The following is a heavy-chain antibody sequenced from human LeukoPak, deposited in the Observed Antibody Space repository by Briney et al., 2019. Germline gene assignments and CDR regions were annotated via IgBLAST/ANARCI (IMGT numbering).Heavy chain of an antibody. J-gene: IGHJ4*02. CDR3: AKDLSWSLDY. CDR2: ISYDGSEI. Sequence: GGSLRLPCGASGFTFSSCGMHWVRQAPGKGLEWVALISYDGSEIYYADSVKGRFTISRDNSKNTVYLQMNSLRAEDTAVYYCAKDLSWSLDYWGQGTLVTVSS. D-gene: IGHD6-13*01. V-gene: IGHV3-30*18. CDR1: GFTFSSCG.